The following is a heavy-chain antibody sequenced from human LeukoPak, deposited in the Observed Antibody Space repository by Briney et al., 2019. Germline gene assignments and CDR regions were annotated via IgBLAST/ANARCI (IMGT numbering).Heavy chain of an antibody. CDR2: VHLDGRT. D-gene: IGHD3-3*01. Sequence: PSGTLSLIRGVSGGSISSTNWWTWVRQSPGKGLEWIGEVHLDGRTNYNPSLASRLTMSVDFSENHISLKLTSVTAADTAVYYCAREGGFYRPLDYSGQGTLVTVSS. CDR3: AREGGFYRPLDY. CDR1: GGSISSTNW. J-gene: IGHJ4*02. V-gene: IGHV4-4*02.